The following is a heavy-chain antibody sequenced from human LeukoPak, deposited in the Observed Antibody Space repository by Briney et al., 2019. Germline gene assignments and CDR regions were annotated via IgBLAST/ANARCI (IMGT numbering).Heavy chain of an antibody. D-gene: IGHD6-13*01. V-gene: IGHV3-23*01. Sequence: PGGSLILSCAASGFTFSSYAMSWVRQAPGKGLEWVSAISGSGGSTYYADSVKGRFTISRDNSKNTLYLQMNNLRAEDTAVYYCAKAHPAAGTVMDYWGQGTLATVSS. CDR2: ISGSGGST. CDR3: AKAHPAAGTVMDY. J-gene: IGHJ4*02. CDR1: GFTFSSYA.